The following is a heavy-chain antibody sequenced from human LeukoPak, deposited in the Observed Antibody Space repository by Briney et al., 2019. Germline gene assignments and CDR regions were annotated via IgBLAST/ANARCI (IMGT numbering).Heavy chain of an antibody. V-gene: IGHV3-21*01. D-gene: IGHD5-24*01. CDR1: GFTFSSYS. CDR3: ARVNKAVEMATILVY. CDR2: ISSSSSYI. J-gene: IGHJ4*02. Sequence: GGSLRLSCAASGFTFSSYSMNWVRQAPGKGLEWVSSISSSSSYIYYADSVKGRFTISRDNAKNSLYLQMNSLRAEDTAVYYCARVNKAVEMATILVYWSQGTLVTVSS.